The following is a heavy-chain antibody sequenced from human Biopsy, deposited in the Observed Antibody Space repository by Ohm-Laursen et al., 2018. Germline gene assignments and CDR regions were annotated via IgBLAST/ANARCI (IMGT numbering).Heavy chain of an antibody. Sequence: GTLSLTWSVSGDSISSYYWRWIRQPPGKGLQWIGYVYYTGSTNYNPSLQSRVTISGDTSKNHFSLRLRSVTPADTAIYYCARDRGYYSDRTVPGYFDLWGRGTLVTVSS. D-gene: IGHD3-22*01. CDR2: VYYTGST. CDR1: GDSISSYY. V-gene: IGHV4-59*01. J-gene: IGHJ2*01. CDR3: ARDRGYYSDRTVPGYFDL.